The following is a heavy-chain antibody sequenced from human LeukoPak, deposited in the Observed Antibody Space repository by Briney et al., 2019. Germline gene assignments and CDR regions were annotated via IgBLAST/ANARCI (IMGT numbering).Heavy chain of an antibody. CDR1: GFTFSSYS. Sequence: GGSLRLSCAASGFTFSSYSMNWVRQAPGKGLEWVSYISSSSSTIYYADSVKGRFTISRDNAKNSLYLQMNSLRAEDTAVYYCARDPSGGSGYFDFWGQGTLVTVSS. J-gene: IGHJ4*02. CDR3: ARDPSGGSGYFDF. CDR2: ISSSSSTI. V-gene: IGHV3-48*04. D-gene: IGHD2-15*01.